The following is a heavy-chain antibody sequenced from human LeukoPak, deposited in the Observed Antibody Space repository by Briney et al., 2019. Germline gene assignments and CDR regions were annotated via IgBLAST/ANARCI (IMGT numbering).Heavy chain of an antibody. CDR3: ARETGYSTSWYAYYFDY. Sequence: PGGSLRLSCAASEFSVSHNYMSWARQAPGKGLEWVSVIHSDGTTHYADSVKGRFTISRDNSKNTLYLQMNSLRVEDTAMYYCARETGYSTSWYAYYFDYWGQGTLVTV. CDR2: IHSDGTT. D-gene: IGHD6-13*01. CDR1: EFSVSHNY. V-gene: IGHV3-53*01. J-gene: IGHJ4*02.